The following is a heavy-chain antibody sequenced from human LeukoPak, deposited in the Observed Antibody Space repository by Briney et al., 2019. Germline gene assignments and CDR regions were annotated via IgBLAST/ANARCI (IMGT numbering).Heavy chain of an antibody. CDR3: AKGGYYDYVWGGPGRPEFDY. J-gene: IGHJ4*02. CDR2: ISHSGAIT. V-gene: IGHV3-23*01. D-gene: IGHD3-16*01. CDR1: GFTFSTYA. Sequence: GGSLRLSCAASGFTFSTYAMNWVRQAPGKVLDWVAVISHSGAITDYAHSVKGRFTIARANSKTTLYLQTHSLRAQDTAVYYCAKGGYYDYVWGGPGRPEFDYWGQRTLVTVSS.